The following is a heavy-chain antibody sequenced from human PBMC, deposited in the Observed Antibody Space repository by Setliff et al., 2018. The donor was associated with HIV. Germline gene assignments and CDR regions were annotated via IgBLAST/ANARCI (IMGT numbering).Heavy chain of an antibody. CDR2: VYVSGNT. J-gene: IGHJ4*02. CDR1: GVSVRNFY. CDR3: ATGPVCSHD. V-gene: IGHV4-4*07. Sequence: ASETLSLTCNVSGVSVRNFYWSWLRQTAGKGLEWIGRVYVSGNTNSNPSLKSRVTMSLDRAKNQVSLELDSVTAADTAVYYCATGPVCSHDWGQGTLVTVSS. D-gene: IGHD2-8*01.